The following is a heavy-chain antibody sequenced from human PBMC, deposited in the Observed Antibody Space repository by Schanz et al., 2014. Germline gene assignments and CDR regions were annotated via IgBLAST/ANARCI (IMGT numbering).Heavy chain of an antibody. D-gene: IGHD2-21*01. V-gene: IGHV1-18*04. CDR2: ISAYNGNT. Sequence: QVQLVQSGAEVKKPGSSMKVSCKASGGTFSTYPINWLRQAPGQGLEWMGWISAYNGNTNYAQKLQGRVTMTTDTSTSTAYMELSGLRSEDTAVYYCARDRLECGAECYSVEVFEIWGQGTLVIVSS. CDR3: ARDRLECGAECYSVEVFEI. CDR1: GGTFSTYP. J-gene: IGHJ4*02.